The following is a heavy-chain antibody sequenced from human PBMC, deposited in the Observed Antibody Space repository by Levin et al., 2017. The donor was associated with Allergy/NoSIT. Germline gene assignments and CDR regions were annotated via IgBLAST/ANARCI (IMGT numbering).Heavy chain of an antibody. D-gene: IGHD6-13*01. Sequence: GGSLRLSCSSSGFTFGDYSMSWFRRAPGKGLEWVGFIRSKAYGGTTQYAVKGRFIISRDDSKSIAYLQMNSLKIEDTAVYYCTKGIGAAGAIPADYWGQGTLVTVSS. V-gene: IGHV3-49*03. CDR3: TKGIGAAGAIPADY. J-gene: IGHJ4*02. CDR2: IRSKAYGGTT. CDR1: GFTFGDYS.